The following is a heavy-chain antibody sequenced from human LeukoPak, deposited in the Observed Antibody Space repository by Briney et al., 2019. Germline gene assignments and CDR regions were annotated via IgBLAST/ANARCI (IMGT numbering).Heavy chain of an antibody. V-gene: IGHV3-74*01. CDR1: GFTFSTYW. CDR2: INSDGSSS. Sequence: GGSLRLSCAASGFTFSTYWMHWVRQAPGKGLVWVSRINSDGSSSNYADSVKGRFTIFRDNAKNTLYLQMNSLTAEDTAVYYCARVRGRGQQQLVQIGAFDIWGQGTMATVSS. J-gene: IGHJ3*02. CDR3: ARVRGRGQQQLVQIGAFDI. D-gene: IGHD6-13*01.